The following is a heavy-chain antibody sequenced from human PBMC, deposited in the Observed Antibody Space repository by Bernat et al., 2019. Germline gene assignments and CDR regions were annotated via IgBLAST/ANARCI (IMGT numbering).Heavy chain of an antibody. CDR3: ARDPLKLVYSYGYGVLDY. V-gene: IGHV3-30-3*01. D-gene: IGHD5-18*01. Sequence: QVQLVGSGGGVVQPGRSLRLSCAASGFTFSSYAMHWVRQAPGKGLEWVAVISYDGSNKYYADSVKGRFTISRDNSKNTLYLQMNSLRAEDTAVYYCARDPLKLVYSYGYGVLDYWGQGTLVTVSS. J-gene: IGHJ4*02. CDR1: GFTFSSYA. CDR2: ISYDGSNK.